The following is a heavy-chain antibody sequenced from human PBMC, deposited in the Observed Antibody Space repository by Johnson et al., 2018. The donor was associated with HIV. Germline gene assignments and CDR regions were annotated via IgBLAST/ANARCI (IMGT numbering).Heavy chain of an antibody. V-gene: IGHV3-30*04. J-gene: IGHJ3*02. CDR1: GFTFTSFA. Sequence: QMQLVESGGGVVQPGTSLRLSCAASGFTFTSFAMHWVRQAPGKGLEWVAVISYDGSNKYYADSVKGRFTISRDNSKNTLYLQMNSLRAEDTAVYYCARASDAFDIWGQGTMVTVSS. CDR2: ISYDGSNK. CDR3: ARASDAFDI.